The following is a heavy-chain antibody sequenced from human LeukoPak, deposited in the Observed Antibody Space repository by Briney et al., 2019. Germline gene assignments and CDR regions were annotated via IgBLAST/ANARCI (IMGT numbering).Heavy chain of an antibody. Sequence: GGSLRLSCAASGFTFSSYGMHWVRQAPGKGLEWVAVIWYDGSNEHYADSVKGRFTISRDNSKNTLYLQMNSLRGEDTAVYYCARGYCSGGSCYFNYFDYWGQGTLVTVSS. CDR2: IWYDGSNE. CDR3: ARGYCSGGSCYFNYFDY. J-gene: IGHJ4*02. D-gene: IGHD2-15*01. CDR1: GFTFSSYG. V-gene: IGHV3-33*01.